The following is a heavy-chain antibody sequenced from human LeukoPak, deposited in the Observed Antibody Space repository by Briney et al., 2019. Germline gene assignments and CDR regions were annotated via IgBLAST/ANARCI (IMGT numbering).Heavy chain of an antibody. Sequence: GGSLRLSCAASGFTFSSYSMNWVRQAPGKGLEWVSSITGSSTYIHYADSVKGRFTISRDNAKDSLYLQMNSLRAEDTAVYYCARGFADFVWGSYPSSYWGQGILVTVSS. CDR2: ITGSSTYI. J-gene: IGHJ4*02. V-gene: IGHV3-21*01. D-gene: IGHD3-16*02. CDR3: ARGFADFVWGSYPSSY. CDR1: GFTFSSYS.